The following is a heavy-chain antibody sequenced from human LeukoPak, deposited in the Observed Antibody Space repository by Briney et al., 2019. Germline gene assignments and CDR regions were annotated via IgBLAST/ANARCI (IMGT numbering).Heavy chain of an antibody. CDR1: GFTFRTCW. J-gene: IGHJ4*02. V-gene: IGHV3-74*01. CDR3: ARDQSIAGPTTADY. CDR2: IKGDGSTT. Sequence: PGGSLRLSCAASGFTFRTCWMHWVRQVPGKGLLWVARIKGDGSTTIYADSVKGRFTISRDNAKNTLYLQMNSLRAEDTAVYYCARDQSIAGPTTADYWGQGTLVTVSS. D-gene: IGHD1-26*01.